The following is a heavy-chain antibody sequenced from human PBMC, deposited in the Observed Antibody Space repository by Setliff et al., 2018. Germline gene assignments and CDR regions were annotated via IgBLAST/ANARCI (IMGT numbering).Heavy chain of an antibody. CDR3: ARDEGYYDRSGYYRPLGY. D-gene: IGHD3-22*01. CDR1: GYTFTGYY. Sequence: GASVKVSCKASGYTFTGYYMHWVRQAPGQGLEWMGWINPNSGGTNYAQKFQGWVTMTRDTSISTAYMELSSLRSEDTAVYHCARDEGYYDRSGYYRPLGYWGQGTLVTVSS. CDR2: INPNSGGT. V-gene: IGHV1-2*04. J-gene: IGHJ4*02.